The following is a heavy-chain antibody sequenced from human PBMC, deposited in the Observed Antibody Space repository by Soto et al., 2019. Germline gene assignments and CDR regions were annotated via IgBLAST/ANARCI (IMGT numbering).Heavy chain of an antibody. D-gene: IGHD1-26*01. CDR3: ATEGGRWELRNWFDP. Sequence: ASVKVSCKVSGYTLTELSMHWVRQAPGKGLEWMGGFDPEDGETIYAQKFQGRVTMTEDTSTDTAYMELSSLRSEDTAVYYCATEGGRWELRNWFDPWGQGTLVTVSS. CDR1: GYTLTELS. V-gene: IGHV1-24*01. J-gene: IGHJ5*02. CDR2: FDPEDGET.